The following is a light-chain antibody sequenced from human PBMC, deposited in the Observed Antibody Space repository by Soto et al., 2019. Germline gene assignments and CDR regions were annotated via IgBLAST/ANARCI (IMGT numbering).Light chain of an antibody. V-gene: IGLV4-69*01. CDR3: QTWGTGIHV. CDR1: SGHSSYA. CDR2: LNSDGSH. Sequence: QPVLTQSPSASSSLGASVKLTCTLSSGHSSYAIAWHQQQPEKGPRYLMKLNSDGSHSKGDVIPDRFSGSSSGAERYLIISSLQSEDEADYYCQTWGTGIHVFGTGTKVTVL. J-gene: IGLJ1*01.